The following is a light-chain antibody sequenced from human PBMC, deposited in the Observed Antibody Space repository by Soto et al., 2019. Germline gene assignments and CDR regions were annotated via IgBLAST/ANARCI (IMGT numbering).Light chain of an antibody. V-gene: IGKV3-20*01. J-gene: IGKJ1*01. Sequence: EIVLTQSPGTLSLSPGEGATLSCRASQSVGNDFLAWYQQRPGQPPRILIFGASGRAAGIPDRFSGSGSGTDFTLTISRLEPEDFAVYYCQQYGSLSWAFGQGTKVEI. CDR2: GAS. CDR1: QSVGNDF. CDR3: QQYGSLSWA.